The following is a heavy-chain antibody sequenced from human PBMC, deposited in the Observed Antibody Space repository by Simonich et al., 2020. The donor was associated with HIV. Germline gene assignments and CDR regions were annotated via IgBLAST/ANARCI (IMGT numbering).Heavy chain of an antibody. CDR2: IYYSGST. V-gene: IGHV4-39*01. CDR3: ARAGYSGYDFDY. Sequence: QLQLQESGPGLVKPSETLSLTCTVSGFSISINSYFWGWNRQPPGKGLEWIGSIYYSGSTYYNPSLKRRVTISVESSKNQFSLKLSSVTAADTAVYYCARAGYSGYDFDYWGQGTLVTVSS. J-gene: IGHJ4*02. D-gene: IGHD5-12*01. CDR1: GFSISINSYF.